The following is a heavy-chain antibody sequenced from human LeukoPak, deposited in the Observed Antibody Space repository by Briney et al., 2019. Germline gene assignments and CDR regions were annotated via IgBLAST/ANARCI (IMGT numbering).Heavy chain of an antibody. CDR2: ISAYNGNT. D-gene: IGHD3-3*01. CDR1: GYTFTSYG. Sequence: ASVKVSCKASGYTFTSYGISWVRQAPGQGVEGMGWISAYNGNTNYAQKLQGRVTMTTDTSTSTAYMELRSLRSDDTAVYYCAREHPQKITIFGVVIETAPYYYYGLDVWGQGTTVTVSS. V-gene: IGHV1-18*01. CDR3: AREHPQKITIFGVVIETAPYYYYGLDV. J-gene: IGHJ6*02.